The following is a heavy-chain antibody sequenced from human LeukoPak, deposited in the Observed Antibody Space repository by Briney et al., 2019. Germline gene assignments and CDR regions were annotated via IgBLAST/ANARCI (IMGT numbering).Heavy chain of an antibody. CDR3: ARASSGWYSKY. D-gene: IGHD6-13*01. J-gene: IGHJ4*02. V-gene: IGHV3-21*01. CDR1: GFTFSSYN. Sequence: GGSLRLSRAASGFTFSSYNMNWVRQAPGKGLEWVSSISSSTSYIYYADSVKGRFTISRDNAKNSLYLQMNSLRAEDTAVYYCARASSGWYSKYWGQGTLVTVSS. CDR2: ISSSTSYI.